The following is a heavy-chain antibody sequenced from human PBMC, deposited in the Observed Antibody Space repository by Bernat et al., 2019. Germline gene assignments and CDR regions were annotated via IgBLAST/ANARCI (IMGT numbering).Heavy chain of an antibody. V-gene: IGHV2-5*02. CDR1: GFSLSTRGVG. J-gene: IGHJ4*02. CDR2: IYWDDDK. CDR3: AHRLFLIRDWNYGRFDH. Sequence: QITLKESGPTLVKPTQTLTLTCTFSGFSLSTRGVGVGWIRQPPGKALEWLALIYWDDDKRYSPSLKSRLTITKATSNNQVVLTVTNMDPEDTGTYYCAHRLFLIRDWNYGRFDHWGQGTLVTVSS. D-gene: IGHD1-7*01.